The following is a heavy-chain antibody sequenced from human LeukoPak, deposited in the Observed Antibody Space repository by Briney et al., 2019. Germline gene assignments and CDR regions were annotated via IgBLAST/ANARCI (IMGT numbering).Heavy chain of an antibody. Sequence: SETLSLTCTVSGGSISSGGYYWSWIRQHPGKGLEWIGYIYYSGSTYYNPSLKSRVTISVDTSKNQFSLKLSSVTAADTAVYYCARESRAGSSWSPPFDYWGQGTLVTVSS. D-gene: IGHD6-13*01. V-gene: IGHV4-30-4*08. CDR1: GGSISSGGYY. CDR3: ARESRAGSSWSPPFDY. J-gene: IGHJ4*02. CDR2: IYYSGST.